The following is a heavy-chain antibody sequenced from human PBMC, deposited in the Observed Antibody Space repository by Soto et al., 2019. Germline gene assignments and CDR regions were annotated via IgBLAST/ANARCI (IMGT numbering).Heavy chain of an antibody. CDR1: GGSISSSSYY. CDR2: IYYSGST. Sequence: PSETLSLTCTVSGGSISSSSYYWGWIRQPPGKGLEWIGSIYYSGSTYYNPSLKSRVTISVDTSKNQFSLKLSSVTAADTAVYYCARALDDYGDYMRYYYGMDVWGQGTTVTVSS. J-gene: IGHJ6*02. V-gene: IGHV4-39*01. CDR3: ARALDDYGDYMRYYYGMDV. D-gene: IGHD4-17*01.